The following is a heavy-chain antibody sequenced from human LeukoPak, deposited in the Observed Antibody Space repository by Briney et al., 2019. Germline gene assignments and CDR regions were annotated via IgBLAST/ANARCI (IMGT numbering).Heavy chain of an antibody. Sequence: GGSLRLSCAASGFTFSSCAMSWVRQAPGKGLEWVSGISDSGVTTYHADSVRGRFTISRDNSKNTLYLQMNSLRAEDTALYYCAKSRGQYGDYLFYYYGMDVWGQGTTVTVSS. CDR3: AKSRGQYGDYLFYYYGMDV. V-gene: IGHV3-23*01. CDR2: ISDSGVTT. CDR1: GFTFSSCA. D-gene: IGHD4-17*01. J-gene: IGHJ6*02.